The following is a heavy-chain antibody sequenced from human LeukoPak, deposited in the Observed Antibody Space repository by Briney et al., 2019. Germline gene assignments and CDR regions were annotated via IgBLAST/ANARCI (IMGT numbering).Heavy chain of an antibody. D-gene: IGHD6-13*01. Sequence: SVHVSCKGSGCTFPSYDLNWVRPATGRGLAWMGWRNHNSCNTGYPHKLQGRVTMTRNTSISTAYMELSSLRAEDTAVYYCAREWKAAAEYYYYYYMDVWGKGTTVTVSS. J-gene: IGHJ6*03. CDR3: AREWKAAAEYYYYYYMDV. V-gene: IGHV1-8*01. CDR1: GCTFPSYD. CDR2: RNHNSCNT.